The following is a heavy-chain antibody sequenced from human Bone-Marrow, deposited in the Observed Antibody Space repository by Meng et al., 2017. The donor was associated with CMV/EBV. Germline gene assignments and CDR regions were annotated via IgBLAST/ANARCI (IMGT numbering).Heavy chain of an antibody. D-gene: IGHD1-26*01. CDR3: AKKGVGPRHFDY. V-gene: IGHV4-39*07. CDR1: GGSISSSSYY. J-gene: IGHJ4*02. Sequence: QLQLKESGPGLVKPSETLSLTCTVSGGSISSSSYYWGWIRQPPGKGLEWIGSIYYSGSTYYNPSLKSRVTISVDTSKNQFSLKLSSVTAADTAVYYCAKKGVGPRHFDYWGQGTLVTVSS. CDR2: IYYSGST.